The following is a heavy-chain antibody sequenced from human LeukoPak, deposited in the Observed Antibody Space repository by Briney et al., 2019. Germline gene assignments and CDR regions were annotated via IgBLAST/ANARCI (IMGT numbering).Heavy chain of an antibody. D-gene: IGHD3-10*01. CDR2: IWYDGSKT. CDR3: AKDLSYGSHWFDP. V-gene: IGHV3-33*06. CDR1: GFTFSSHG. Sequence: GRSLRLSCATSGFTFSSHGMHWVRQAPGKGLEWVADIWYDGSKTYYADSVKGRFTISRDYSKNTLYLQMNNLRAEDTAVYYCAKDLSYGSHWFDPWGQGTLVTVSS. J-gene: IGHJ5*02.